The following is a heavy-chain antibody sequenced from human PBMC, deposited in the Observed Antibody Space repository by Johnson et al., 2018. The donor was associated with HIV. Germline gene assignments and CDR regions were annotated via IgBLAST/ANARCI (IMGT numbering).Heavy chain of an antibody. V-gene: IGHV3-23*04. J-gene: IGHJ3*02. CDR1: GFTVSSNY. Sequence: VQLVESGGGLVQPGGSLRLSCAASGFTVSSNYMNWVRQAPGKGLEWVSVISGSGGSTYSADSVRGRFRSSRDNSKHTLYLQMNSLRAEDTALYYCAKVAVATAAGGVPLDIWGPGTMVTVSA. CDR2: ISGSGGST. D-gene: IGHD6-13*01. CDR3: AKVAVATAAGGVPLDI.